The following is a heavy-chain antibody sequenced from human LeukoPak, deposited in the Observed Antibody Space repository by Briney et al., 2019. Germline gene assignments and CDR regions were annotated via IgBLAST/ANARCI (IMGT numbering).Heavy chain of an antibody. V-gene: IGHV4-34*01. CDR2: INHSGST. Sequence: SETLSLTCAVYGGSFSGYYWSWIRQPPGKGLEWIGEINHSGSTNYNPSLKSRVTISVDTSKNQFSLKLSSVTAADTAVYYCARGRQLYYDFWSGYYYFDYWGQGTLVTVSS. J-gene: IGHJ4*02. D-gene: IGHD3-3*01. CDR1: GGSFSGYY. CDR3: ARGRQLYYDFWSGYYYFDY.